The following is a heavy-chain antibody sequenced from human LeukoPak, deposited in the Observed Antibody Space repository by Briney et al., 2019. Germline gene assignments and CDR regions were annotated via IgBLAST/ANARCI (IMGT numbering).Heavy chain of an antibody. CDR3: ARTHCSSTSCYPFFDY. J-gene: IGHJ4*02. CDR2: INPNSRGT. D-gene: IGHD2-2*01. CDR1: GYTFTGYY. V-gene: IGHV1-2*02. Sequence: VASVKVSCKASGYTFTGYYMYWVRQAPGQGLEWMGWINPNSRGTNYAQKFQGRVTMTRDTSISTAYMELSRLRSDDTAVYYCARTHCSSTSCYPFFDYWGQGILVTVSS.